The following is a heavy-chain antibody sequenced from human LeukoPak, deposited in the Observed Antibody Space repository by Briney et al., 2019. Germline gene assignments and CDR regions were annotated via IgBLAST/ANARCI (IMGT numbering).Heavy chain of an antibody. CDR2: IFHSGST. CDR1: GGSISRSDW. CDR3: ARDASLQTGAFDV. V-gene: IGHV4-4*02. Sequence: PSGTLSLPCAVSGGSISRSDWWSWVRQSPGKGLEWIGEIFHSGSTKYNPSLKSRVTISVDKSKNQFSLNLTSVTAADTAMYYCARDASLQTGAFDVWGQGTMVTVSS. D-gene: IGHD5-24*01. J-gene: IGHJ3*01.